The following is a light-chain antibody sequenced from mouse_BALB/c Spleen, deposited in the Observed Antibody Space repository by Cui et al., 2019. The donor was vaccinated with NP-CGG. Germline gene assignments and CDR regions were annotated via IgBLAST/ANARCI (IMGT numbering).Light chain of an antibody. CDR3: ALWYSNHWV. CDR2: GTN. CDR1: TGAVTTSNY. Sequence: QAVLTQESALTTCPGETVTLTCRSSTGAVTTSNYANWVQEKPDHLFTGLIGGTNNRAPGVPARFSGSLIGDKAALTITGAQTEDEAIYFCALWYSNHWVFGGGTKLTVL. V-gene: IGLV1*01. J-gene: IGLJ1*01.